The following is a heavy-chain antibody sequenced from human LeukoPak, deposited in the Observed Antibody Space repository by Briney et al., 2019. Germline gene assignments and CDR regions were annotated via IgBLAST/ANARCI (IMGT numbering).Heavy chain of an antibody. CDR3: AREAIAVAGIPYGMDV. CDR2: ISWNSGSI. D-gene: IGHD6-19*01. CDR1: GFTFDDYA. Sequence: GGSLRLSCAASGFTFDDYAMHWVRQAPGKGLEWVSGISWNSGSIGYADSVKGRFTISRDNAKNSLYLQMNSLRAEDTAVYYCAREAIAVAGIPYGMDVWGQGTTVTVSS. J-gene: IGHJ6*02. V-gene: IGHV3-9*01.